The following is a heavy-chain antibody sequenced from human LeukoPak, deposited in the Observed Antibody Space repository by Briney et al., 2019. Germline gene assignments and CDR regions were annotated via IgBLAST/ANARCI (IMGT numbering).Heavy chain of an antibody. Sequence: ASVKVSCKASGYTFTRYDINWVRQATGQGLEWMGWMNPNSGNTGYAQKFQGRVTITRSTSIRTAYMELSNLRAEDTAVYCCAKVRAGHYFDYWGQGTLVTVSS. CDR1: GYTFTRYD. V-gene: IGHV1-8*03. CDR2: MNPNSGNT. CDR3: AKVRAGHYFDY. D-gene: IGHD6-19*01. J-gene: IGHJ4*02.